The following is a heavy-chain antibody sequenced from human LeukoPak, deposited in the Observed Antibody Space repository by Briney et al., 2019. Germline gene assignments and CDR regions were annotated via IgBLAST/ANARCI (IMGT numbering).Heavy chain of an antibody. D-gene: IGHD1-26*01. CDR2: IKYDGSEK. Sequence: PGGPLRLSCAASGFTFKNAWMSWVRQAPGKGLQWVALIKYDGSEKYYVDSVEGRFTISRDNAENSLHLQMNSLRVEDTAVYYCARWEVYGRLDVWGQGTTVTVSS. J-gene: IGHJ6*02. CDR3: ARWEVYGRLDV. CDR1: GFTFKNAW. V-gene: IGHV3-7*01.